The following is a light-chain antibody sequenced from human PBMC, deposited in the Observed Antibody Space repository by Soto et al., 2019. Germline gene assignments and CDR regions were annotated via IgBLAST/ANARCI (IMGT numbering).Light chain of an antibody. J-gene: IGKJ1*01. V-gene: IGKV3-20*01. CDR2: GTS. CDR3: QQYGSWT. Sequence: EIVLTQSPGTLSVSPGERATLSCRASQTISSNYLAWYQQKPGQAPSLLIYGTSSRATGIPDRFSGSGSGTDFTRTSSSLDPEDSAIYYCQQYGSWTFGQGNKVEIK. CDR1: QTISSNY.